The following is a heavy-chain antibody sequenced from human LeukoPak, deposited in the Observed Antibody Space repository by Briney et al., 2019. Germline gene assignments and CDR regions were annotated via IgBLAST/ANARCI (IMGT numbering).Heavy chain of an antibody. J-gene: IGHJ4*02. CDR2: INQDGTDK. V-gene: IGHV3-7*03. CDR1: GFNSRSHW. CDR3: AKDWNKRFDY. Sequence: GGSLRLSCGASGFNSRSHWLSWVRQAPGKGLESVANINQDGTDKYYVDSLKGRFTISRDNAKNSLYLQMNSLRAEDTAVYYCAKDWNKRFDYWGQGTLVTVSS. D-gene: IGHD1/OR15-1a*01.